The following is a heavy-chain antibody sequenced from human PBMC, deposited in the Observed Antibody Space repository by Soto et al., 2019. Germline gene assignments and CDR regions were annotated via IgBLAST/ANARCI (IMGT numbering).Heavy chain of an antibody. CDR2: INHSGST. V-gene: IGHV4-34*01. CDR3: ARGVTMVRGVTGWFDP. J-gene: IGHJ5*02. CDR1: GGSFSGYY. Sequence: QVQLQQWGAGLLKPSETLSLTCAVYGGSFSGYYWSWIRQPPGKGLERIGEINHSGSTNYNPSLKSRVTISVDTSKNQFSLKLSSVTAADTAVYYCARGVTMVRGVTGWFDPWGQGTLVTVSS. D-gene: IGHD3-10*01.